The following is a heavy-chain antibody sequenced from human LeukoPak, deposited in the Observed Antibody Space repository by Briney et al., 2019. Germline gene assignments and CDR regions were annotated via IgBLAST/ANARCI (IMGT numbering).Heavy chain of an antibody. CDR2: INPKSGGT. Sequence: ASVTVSCKGSVYTFTDYYIHWVRQAPGQGLEWMGWINPKSGGTNYAQKFQGRVTMTRDTSISTAYMELRSDDTAVYYCATLGISGYFRDYWGQGTLVTVSS. J-gene: IGHJ4*02. CDR3: ATLGISGYFRDY. CDR1: VYTFTDYY. V-gene: IGHV1-2*02. D-gene: IGHD3-22*01.